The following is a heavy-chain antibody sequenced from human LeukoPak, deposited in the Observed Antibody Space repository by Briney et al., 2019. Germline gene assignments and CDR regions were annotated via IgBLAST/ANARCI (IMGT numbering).Heavy chain of an antibody. CDR2: IRASGDDT. CDR1: GFSFSAYA. J-gene: IGHJ4*02. Sequence: GGSLRLSCAASGFSFSAYAMTWVRQAPGKGLEWVSYIRASGDDTYYADSVKGRFTISRDNSKNTLYLQMNSLRAEDTAVYYGALDARLGESLRWGQGTLVTVSS. V-gene: IGHV3-23*01. CDR3: ALDARLGESLR. D-gene: IGHD3-16*01.